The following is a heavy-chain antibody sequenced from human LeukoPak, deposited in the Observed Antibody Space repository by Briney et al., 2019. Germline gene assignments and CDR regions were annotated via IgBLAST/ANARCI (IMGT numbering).Heavy chain of an antibody. CDR3: ARAPFGDFWSGYSTWFDP. V-gene: IGHV4-30-2*01. J-gene: IGHJ5*02. CDR2: IYHSGST. CDR1: GGSISSGGYS. D-gene: IGHD3-3*01. Sequence: PSETLSLTCAVSGGSISSGGYSWSWIRQPPGKGLEWIGYIYHSGSTYYNPSLKSRVTISVDRSKNQFSLKLSSVTAADTAVYYCARAPFGDFWSGYSTWFDPWGQGTLVTVSS.